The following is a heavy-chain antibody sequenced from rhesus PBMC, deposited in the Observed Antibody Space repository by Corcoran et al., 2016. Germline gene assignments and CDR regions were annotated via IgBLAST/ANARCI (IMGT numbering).Heavy chain of an antibody. D-gene: IGHD6-25*01. J-gene: IGHJ4*01. Sequence: QLQLQESGPGLVKPSETLSVTCAVSGGSISSSYWSWIRQAPGKGLAWMGYIYGSGSSTNYKPSLQSRVTRSVDTSKHQLSLKLSSVTTADTAVYYCAREGIAAAGTGDYWGQGVLVTVSS. CDR2: IYGSGSST. CDR1: GGSISSSY. V-gene: IGHV4-169*02. CDR3: AREGIAAAGTGDY.